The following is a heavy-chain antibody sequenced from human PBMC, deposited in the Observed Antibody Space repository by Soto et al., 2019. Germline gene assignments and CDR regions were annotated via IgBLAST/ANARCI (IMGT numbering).Heavy chain of an antibody. V-gene: IGHV3-7*01. Sequence: VGSLRLSCAASGFTFSNYWMTWVRQAPGKGLEWVANIKQDGSETNFVDSAKGRFTISRDNAKNSLYLQMNSLRAEDTAVYYCARALVNGGDYWGQGTLVTVSS. CDR1: GFTFSNYW. J-gene: IGHJ4*02. D-gene: IGHD3-10*01. CDR2: IKQDGSET. CDR3: ARALVNGGDY.